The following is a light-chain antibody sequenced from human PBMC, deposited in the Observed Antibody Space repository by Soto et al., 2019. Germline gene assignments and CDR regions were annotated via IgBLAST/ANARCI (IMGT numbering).Light chain of an antibody. Sequence: EIVLTHSPGTLSLSPWERATLSCRASQSVSSSYLAWYQQKPGQAPRLLIYGASSRATGTPDRFSGSGSGTDFTLTINNLQREDFADYFCQQTYSNLWTIGQGTKVDIK. CDR2: GAS. V-gene: IGKV3-20*01. J-gene: IGKJ1*01. CDR3: QQTYSNLWT. CDR1: QSVSSSY.